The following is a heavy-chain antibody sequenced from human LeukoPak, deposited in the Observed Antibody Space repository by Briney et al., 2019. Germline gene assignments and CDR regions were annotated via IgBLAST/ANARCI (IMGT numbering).Heavy chain of an antibody. Sequence: GESLKISCKGSGYSFISYWIGWVRQMPGKGLEWMGIIYPGDSNTRYSPSLQGQVTISADKSISTAYLQWSSLKASDAAMYYCARSRGYNYHFDYWGQGTLVTVSS. CDR2: IYPGDSNT. D-gene: IGHD5-18*01. CDR3: ARSRGYNYHFDY. J-gene: IGHJ4*02. CDR1: GYSFISYW. V-gene: IGHV5-51*01.